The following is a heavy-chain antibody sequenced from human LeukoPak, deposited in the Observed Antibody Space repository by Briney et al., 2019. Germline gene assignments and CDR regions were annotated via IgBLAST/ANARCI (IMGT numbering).Heavy chain of an antibody. CDR1: GGSISSFY. J-gene: IGHJ6*03. Sequence: SETLSLTCSVSGGSISSFYWTWIRQSAGKGLEWIGRVYASGSTDYNPSLKSRLTLSLDTSKSQFSLGLNSVTAADTAVYYCARSARFYYFYMDVWGKGTAVTVSS. CDR3: ARSARFYYFYMDV. CDR2: VYASGST. V-gene: IGHV4-4*07.